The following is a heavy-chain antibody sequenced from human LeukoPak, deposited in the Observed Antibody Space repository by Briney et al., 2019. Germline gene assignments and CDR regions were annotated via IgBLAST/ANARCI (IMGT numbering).Heavy chain of an antibody. CDR1: GGTFSSYA. D-gene: IGHD4-17*01. CDR3: ARDPNGDYIGTFDI. CDR2: IIPIFGTA. J-gene: IGHJ3*02. V-gene: IGHV1-69*13. Sequence: SVKVSCKASGGTFSSYAISWVRQAPGQGLEWMGGIIPIFGTANYAQKFQGRVTITADESTSTAYMELSSLRSEDTAVYYCARDPNGDYIGTFDIWGQGTMVTVSS.